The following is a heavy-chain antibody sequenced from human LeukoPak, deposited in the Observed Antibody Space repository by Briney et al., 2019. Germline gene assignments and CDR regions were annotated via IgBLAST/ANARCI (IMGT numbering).Heavy chain of an antibody. CDR1: GGSISSYY. D-gene: IGHD5-18*01. CDR2: IYHNGNT. V-gene: IGHV4-59*12. J-gene: IGHJ4*02. CDR3: ASGGYSYGFDY. Sequence: SETLSLTCTVSGGSISSYYWSWIRQPPGKGLEWIGYIYHNGNTYYSPSLKSRVIISVDRSKNQLSLKLSSVTAADTAMYYCASGGYSYGFDYWGQGTLVTVSS.